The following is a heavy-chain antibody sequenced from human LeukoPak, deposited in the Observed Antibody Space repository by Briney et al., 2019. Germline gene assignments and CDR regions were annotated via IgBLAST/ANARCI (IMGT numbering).Heavy chain of an antibody. J-gene: IGHJ1*01. D-gene: IGHD6-13*01. V-gene: IGHV3-30*18. Sequence: PGGSLRLSCAASGFTFSSYGMHWVRQAPGKGLEWVAVISYDGSNKYYADSVKGRFTISRDNSKNTLYLQMNSLRAEDTAVYYCAKGRKFGYSSSWYPAEYFQHWGQGTLVTVSS. CDR1: GFTFSSYG. CDR2: ISYDGSNK. CDR3: AKGRKFGYSSSWYPAEYFQH.